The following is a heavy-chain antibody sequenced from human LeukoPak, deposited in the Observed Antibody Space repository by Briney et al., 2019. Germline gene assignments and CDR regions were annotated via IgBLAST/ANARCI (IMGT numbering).Heavy chain of an antibody. J-gene: IGHJ6*02. CDR1: GGSISSYY. D-gene: IGHD2-15*01. CDR2: IYYSGST. Sequence: SETLSLTCTVSGGSISSYYWSWIRQPPGKGLEWIGYIYYSGSTNYNPSLKSRVTISVDTSKNQFSLKLSSVTAADTAVYYCARGDIVYGMDVWGQGTAVTVSS. V-gene: IGHV4-59*01. CDR3: ARGDIVYGMDV.